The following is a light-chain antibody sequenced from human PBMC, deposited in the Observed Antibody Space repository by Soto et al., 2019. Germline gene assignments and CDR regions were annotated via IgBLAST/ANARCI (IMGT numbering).Light chain of an antibody. V-gene: IGLV2-23*01. J-gene: IGLJ1*01. CDR2: EGS. Sequence: QSALTQPASVSGSPGQSITISCTGTSSDVGSYNLVSWYQQHPGKAPKLMIYEGSKRPSGVSNRFSGSKSGNTASLTISGLQAEDEADYYCCSYAGSSYVFGTGTKVTVL. CDR3: CSYAGSSYV. CDR1: SSDVGSYNL.